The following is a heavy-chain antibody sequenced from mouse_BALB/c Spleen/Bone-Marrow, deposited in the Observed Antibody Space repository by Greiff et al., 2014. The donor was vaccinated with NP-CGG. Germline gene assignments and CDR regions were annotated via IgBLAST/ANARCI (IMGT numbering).Heavy chain of an antibody. CDR2: IYPGNVNT. Sequence: VQLQQSGPELVKPGASVRISCKASGYTFTSYYIHWVKQRPGQGLEWIGWIYPGNVNTKCNEKFKGKATLTADKSSSTAYMQLSSLTSEDSAVYFCARFYYGSSYAMDYWGQGTSVTVSS. J-gene: IGHJ4*01. D-gene: IGHD1-1*01. V-gene: IGHV1S56*01. CDR1: GYTFTSYY. CDR3: ARFYYGSSYAMDY.